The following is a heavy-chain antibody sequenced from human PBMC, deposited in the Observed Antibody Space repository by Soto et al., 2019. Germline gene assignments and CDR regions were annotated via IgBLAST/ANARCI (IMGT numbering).Heavy chain of an antibody. D-gene: IGHD2-8*01. V-gene: IGHV4-34*01. J-gene: IGHJ5*02. CDR3: ARGTKDWFDP. Sequence: SETLSLTCAFYGGSFSGYYWSLIRQPPGKGLEWIGEINHSGSTNYNPSLKSRVTISVDTSKNQFSLKLSSVTAADTAVYYCARGTKDWFDPWGQGTLVTVSS. CDR1: GGSFSGYY. CDR2: INHSGST.